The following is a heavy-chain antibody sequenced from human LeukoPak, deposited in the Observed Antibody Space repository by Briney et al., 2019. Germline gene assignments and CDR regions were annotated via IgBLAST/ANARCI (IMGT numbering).Heavy chain of an antibody. D-gene: IGHD3-10*01. Sequence: SEALSLTCTVSGGSISSHYWNWIRQPPGKRLEWIGYISYSGTSDNNPSLKSRVTMSVDTSKKQFSLKLRSVTAADTAIYYCARRGPNSGSSRGWNFDLWGRGTLVTVSA. V-gene: IGHV4-59*08. CDR2: ISYSGTS. CDR1: GGSISSHY. J-gene: IGHJ2*01. CDR3: ARRGPNSGSSRGWNFDL.